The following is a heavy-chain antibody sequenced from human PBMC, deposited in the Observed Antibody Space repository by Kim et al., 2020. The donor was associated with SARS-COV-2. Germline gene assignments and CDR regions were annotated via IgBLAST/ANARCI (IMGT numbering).Heavy chain of an antibody. Sequence: ASVKVSCKASGYIFTNYGISWVRQAPGQGLEWVGWISAFNGNTKYAQKLQGRVTLTTDTSTTTAYMELRSLRSDDTAVHYCVRGGSGYSPFDYWGQGTLV. J-gene: IGHJ4*02. CDR1: GYIFTNYG. CDR3: VRGGSGYSPFDY. D-gene: IGHD3-3*01. CDR2: ISAFNGNT. V-gene: IGHV1-18*04.